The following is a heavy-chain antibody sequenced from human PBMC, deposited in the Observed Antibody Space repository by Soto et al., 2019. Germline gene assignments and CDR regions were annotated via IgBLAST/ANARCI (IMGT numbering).Heavy chain of an antibody. Sequence: SEILSLTCTVSGGSISNFYWSWIRQPPGKGLEWIGYISYSGNTNYNPSLKSRVSISVDTSKNQLSLNLTSVTAADTAVYYCARVPMVLSRSYFDSWGKGTPVTVSS. D-gene: IGHD2-8*01. CDR2: ISYSGNT. J-gene: IGHJ4*02. CDR3: ARVPMVLSRSYFDS. CDR1: GGSISNFY. V-gene: IGHV4-59*01.